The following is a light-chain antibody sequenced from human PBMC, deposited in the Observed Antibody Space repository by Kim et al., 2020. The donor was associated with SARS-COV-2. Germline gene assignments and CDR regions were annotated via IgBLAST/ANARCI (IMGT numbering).Light chain of an antibody. V-gene: IGLV3-21*04. CDR2: YNN. Sequence: APGETDNITCGGNNIGSKTVHWYQQKPGQAPILVIYYNNDRPSGIPERFSGSNSGNTATLTISRVEAGDEADYYCQVWDSSSDHWVFGGGTQLTVL. CDR1: NIGSKT. J-gene: IGLJ3*02. CDR3: QVWDSSSDHWV.